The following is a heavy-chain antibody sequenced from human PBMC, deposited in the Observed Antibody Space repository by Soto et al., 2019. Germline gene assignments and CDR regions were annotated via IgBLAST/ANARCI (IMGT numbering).Heavy chain of an antibody. Sequence: QVQLVQSGAEVKKPGSSVKVSCKASGGTFSSYVISWVRQAPGQGLEWMGGIIPIFGTANYAQKFQGRVTITADESTSTAYMELSSLRSDDTAVYYCAVGGIRIAARPVLYYYYYGMDVWGQGTTVTVSS. CDR2: IIPIFGTA. CDR3: AVGGIRIAARPVLYYYYYGMDV. D-gene: IGHD6-6*01. J-gene: IGHJ6*02. V-gene: IGHV1-69*12. CDR1: GGTFSSYV.